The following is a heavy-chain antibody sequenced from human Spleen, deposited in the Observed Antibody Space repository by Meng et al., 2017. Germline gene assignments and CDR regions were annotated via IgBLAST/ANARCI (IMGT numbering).Heavy chain of an antibody. D-gene: IGHD4-17*01. CDR2: IYPSGTT. CDR3: AGGSLTVTTENINY. CDR1: GGSISSWNW. Sequence: VRVQGPGPGLVEPSGTLSLTGAVLGGSISSWNWWSWVRQPPGKGLEWIGEIYPSGTTDFNPSLKSRVTISVDRANNQFSLKLSSVTAADTAVYYCAGGSLTVTTENINYWGQGTLVTVSS. V-gene: IGHV4-4*02. J-gene: IGHJ4*02.